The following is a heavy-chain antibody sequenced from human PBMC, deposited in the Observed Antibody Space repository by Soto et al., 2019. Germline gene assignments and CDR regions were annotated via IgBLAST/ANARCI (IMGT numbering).Heavy chain of an antibody. J-gene: IGHJ4*02. CDR1: GFIVNSNY. CDR3: ATGATVRTYY. V-gene: IGHV3-53*04. D-gene: IGHD3-10*01. CDR2: IYGGGTT. Sequence: EVQLVESGGGLVRTGGSLRLSCEASGFIVNSNYMTWVRQAPGKGLEWVSVIYGGGTTYYADSVKGRFTISRHSFKNTLYLQMNSLRPEDTAMYYCATGATVRTYYWGQGTLVTVSS.